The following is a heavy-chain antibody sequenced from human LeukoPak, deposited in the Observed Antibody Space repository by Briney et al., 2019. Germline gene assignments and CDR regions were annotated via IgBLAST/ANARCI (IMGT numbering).Heavy chain of an antibody. CDR2: SNPIFGTA. CDR3: AKAVAGTNLLSYYYYYMDV. CDR1: GGTFSSYA. V-gene: IGHV1-69*06. J-gene: IGHJ6*03. D-gene: IGHD6-19*01. Sequence: GASVKVSCKASGGTFSSYAISWVRQAPGQGLEWMGGSNPIFGTANYAQKFQGRVTITADKSTSTAYMELSSLRSEDTAVYYCAKAVAGTNLLSYYYYYMDVWGKGTTVTVSS.